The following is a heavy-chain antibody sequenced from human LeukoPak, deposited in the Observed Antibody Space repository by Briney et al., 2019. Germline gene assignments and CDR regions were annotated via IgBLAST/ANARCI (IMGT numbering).Heavy chain of an antibody. CDR2: ITSSSSYI. CDR1: GFTFSSYS. J-gene: IGHJ4*02. Sequence: PGGSLRLSCAASGFTFSSYSMNWVRQAPGKGLEWVSSITSSSSYIYYADSVKGRFTISTDDAKNSLYLQMNSLRAEDTAIYYCARLWQPNYGDCLDHWGQGTLVTVTS. V-gene: IGHV3-21*01. D-gene: IGHD4-17*01. CDR3: ARLWQPNYGDCLDH.